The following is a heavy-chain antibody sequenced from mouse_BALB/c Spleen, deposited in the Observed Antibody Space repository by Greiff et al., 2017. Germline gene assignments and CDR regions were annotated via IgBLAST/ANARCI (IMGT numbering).Heavy chain of an antibody. CDR2: IYPGNSDT. D-gene: IGHD2-3*01. J-gene: IGHJ1*01. Sequence: EVQLQQSGTVLARPGASVKMSCKASGYSFTSYWMHWVKQRPGQGLEWIGAIYPGNSDTSYNQKFKGKAKLTAVTSASTAYMELSSLTNEDSAVYYCTNDGYPHWYFDVWGAGTTVTVSS. V-gene: IGHV1-5*01. CDR1: GYSFTSYW. CDR3: TNDGYPHWYFDV.